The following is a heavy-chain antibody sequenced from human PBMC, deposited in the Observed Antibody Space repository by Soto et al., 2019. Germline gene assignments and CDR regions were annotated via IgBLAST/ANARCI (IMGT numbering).Heavy chain of an antibody. CDR3: ARHARRVPAAMAHFDC. CDR1: GGSISSYY. J-gene: IGHJ4*02. D-gene: IGHD2-2*01. CDR2: IYYSGST. V-gene: IGHV4-59*08. Sequence: SEALSLTCTVSGGSISSYYWSWIRQPPGKGLEWIGYIYYSGSTNYNPSLKSRVTISVDTSKNQFSLKLSSVTAADTAVYYCARHARRVPAAMAHFDCWGQGTLVTVSS.